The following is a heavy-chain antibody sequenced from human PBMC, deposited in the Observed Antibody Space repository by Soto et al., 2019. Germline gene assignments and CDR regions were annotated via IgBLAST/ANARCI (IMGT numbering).Heavy chain of an antibody. J-gene: IGHJ6*02. CDR3: ARPVDYGSGSYSSSYGMDV. V-gene: IGHV5-51*01. D-gene: IGHD3-10*01. CDR1: GYSFTSYW. CDR2: IYPGDSDT. Sequence: PGESLKISCKGSGYSFTSYWIGWVRQMPGKGLEWMGIIYPGDSDTRYSPSFQGQVTISADKSISTAYLQWSSLKASDTAMYYCARPVDYGSGSYSSSYGMDVWGQGTTVTVSS.